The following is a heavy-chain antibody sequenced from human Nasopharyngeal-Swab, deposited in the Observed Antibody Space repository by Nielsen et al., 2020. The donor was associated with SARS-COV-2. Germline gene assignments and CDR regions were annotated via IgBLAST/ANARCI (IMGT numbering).Heavy chain of an antibody. CDR1: GGSISSYY. J-gene: IGHJ4*02. Sequence: SETLSLTCTVSGGSISSYYWSWIRQPPGKGLEWIGYIYYSGSTNYNPSLKSRVTISVDTSKNQFSLKLSSVTAADTAVYYCARNIRNIAAAGTPLYYFDYWGQGTLVTVSS. CDR2: IYYSGST. CDR3: ARNIRNIAAAGTPLYYFDY. V-gene: IGHV4-59*08. D-gene: IGHD6-13*01.